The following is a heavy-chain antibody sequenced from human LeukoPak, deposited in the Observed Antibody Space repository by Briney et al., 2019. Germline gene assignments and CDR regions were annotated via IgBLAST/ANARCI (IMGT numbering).Heavy chain of an antibody. Sequence: GGSLRLSCAASGFTFSDYYMSWIRQAPGKGLEWVSYISSSSSYTNYADSVKGRFTISRDNAKNSLYLQMSSLRAEDTAVYYCARDEVYYYGSGSYRYFDYWGQGTLVTVSS. CDR3: ARDEVYYYGSGSYRYFDY. D-gene: IGHD3-10*01. CDR1: GFTFSDYY. J-gene: IGHJ4*02. CDR2: ISSSSSYT. V-gene: IGHV3-11*06.